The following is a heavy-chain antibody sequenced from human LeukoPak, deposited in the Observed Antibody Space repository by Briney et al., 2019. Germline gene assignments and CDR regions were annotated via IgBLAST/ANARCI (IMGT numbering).Heavy chain of an antibody. V-gene: IGHV3-21*01. CDR3: ARIVDPMGLFDY. CDR1: GFTFSKYS. J-gene: IGHJ4*02. CDR2: ISASTYYI. Sequence: GGSLRLSCAASGFTFSKYSMNWFRQAPGKGLEWVSSISASTYYIYYADSVKGRFTVSRDNAKNSLYLQMNSLRAEDTAVYYCARIVDPMGLFDYWGQGTLVTVSS. D-gene: IGHD5-12*01.